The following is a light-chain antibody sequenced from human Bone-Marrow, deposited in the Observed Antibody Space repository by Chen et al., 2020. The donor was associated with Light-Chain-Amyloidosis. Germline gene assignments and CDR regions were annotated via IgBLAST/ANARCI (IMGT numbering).Light chain of an antibody. CDR2: DDS. CDR3: QVWXRSSDRPV. CDR1: NIGSTS. J-gene: IGLJ3*02. Sequence: SYVLTQPSSVSVAPGQTATIACGGNNIGSTSVNWYQQTPGQAPLLVVYDDSDRPSGIPGRLSGSNSGNTATLTISRVEAGDEADYXCQVWXRSSDRPVFGGGTKLTVL. V-gene: IGLV3-21*02.